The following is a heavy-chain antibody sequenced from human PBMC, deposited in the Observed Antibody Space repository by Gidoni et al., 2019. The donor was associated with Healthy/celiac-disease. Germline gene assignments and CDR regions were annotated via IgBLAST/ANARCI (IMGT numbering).Heavy chain of an antibody. J-gene: IGHJ5*02. CDR2: INPSGGST. CDR1: GYTFTSYN. Sequence: QVQLVQSGAEVKKPGASVKVSCKASGYTFTSYNMHWVRQAPGQGLEWMGIINPSGGSTSYAQKFHGRVTMTRDPSTSTVYMGLSSLRSEDTAVYYCARDRGGYCSGGSCHNWFDPWGQGTLVTVSS. D-gene: IGHD2-15*01. CDR3: ARDRGGYCSGGSCHNWFDP. V-gene: IGHV1-46*01.